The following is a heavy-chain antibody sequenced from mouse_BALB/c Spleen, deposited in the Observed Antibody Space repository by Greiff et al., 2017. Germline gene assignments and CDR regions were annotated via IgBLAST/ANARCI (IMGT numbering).Heavy chain of an antibody. CDR1: GYTFTNYW. J-gene: IGHJ2*01. CDR2: IYPGGGYT. V-gene: IGHV1-63*02. CDR3: ARHYGYSDY. D-gene: IGHD2-2*01. Sequence: VKLVESGAELVRPGTSVKISCKASGYTFTNYWLGWVKQRPGHGLEWIGDIYPGGGYTNYNEKFKGKATLTADTSSSTAYMQLSSLTSEDSAVYFCARHYGYSDYWGQGTTLTVSS.